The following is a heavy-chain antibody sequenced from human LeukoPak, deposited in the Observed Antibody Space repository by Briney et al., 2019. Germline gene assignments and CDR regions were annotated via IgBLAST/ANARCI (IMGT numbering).Heavy chain of an antibody. CDR2: ISGSGGST. D-gene: IGHD3-10*01. Sequence: PGGSLRLSCAASGFTFSSYAMSWVRQAPGKGLEWVSAISGSGGSTYYADSVKGRFTISRDNSKNTLYLQMNSLRAEDTAVYYCAKEGSMVRGVKVWRNDAFDIWGQGTMVTVSS. CDR1: GFTFSSYA. V-gene: IGHV3-23*01. CDR3: AKEGSMVRGVKVWRNDAFDI. J-gene: IGHJ3*02.